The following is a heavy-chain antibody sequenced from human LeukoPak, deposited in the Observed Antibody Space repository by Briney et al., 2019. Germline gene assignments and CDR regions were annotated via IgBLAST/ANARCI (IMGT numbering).Heavy chain of an antibody. V-gene: IGHV4-38-2*02. CDR1: GYGYSISSGFY. J-gene: IGHJ4*02. CDR2: IHYSGST. Sequence: SETLSLTCTVSGYGYSISSGFYWGWIRQSPGKGPEWIGNIHYSGSTYYNPSLKSRVTISVDTSKNQFFLKLSSVTAPDTAIYYCASDAPGLLGYWGQGTLVTVSS. D-gene: IGHD2-15*01. CDR3: ASDAPGLLGY.